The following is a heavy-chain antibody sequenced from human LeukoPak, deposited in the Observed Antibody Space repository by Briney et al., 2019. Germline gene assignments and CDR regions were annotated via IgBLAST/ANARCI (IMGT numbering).Heavy chain of an antibody. CDR3: ARGGLPGGFDY. D-gene: IGHD7-27*01. CDR1: GFTVSNSW. J-gene: IGHJ4*02. CDR2: INNDGNRI. Sequence: GGSLRLSCAASGFTVSNSWMFWVRQAPGKGLMYVSEINNDGNRIRYVDSVKGRFTISRDGAKNTLFLQMNSLRDNDTAMYYCARGGLPGGFDYWGQGILVTVSS. V-gene: IGHV3-74*01.